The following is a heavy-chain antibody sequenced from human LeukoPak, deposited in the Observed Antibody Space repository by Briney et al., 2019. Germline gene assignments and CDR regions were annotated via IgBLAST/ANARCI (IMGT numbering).Heavy chain of an antibody. D-gene: IGHD2-15*01. V-gene: IGHV3-33*01. J-gene: IGHJ3*02. CDR2: IWYDGSNK. Sequence: GRSLRLSCAASGFTFSTYAIYWVRAAPGKGLESGTVIWYDGSNKYYADSVKGRFTISRDNSKNTLYLQMNSLRADDTAVYYCARGAYCSGGRCPGAFDIWGQGTMVTVSS. CDR3: ARGAYCSGGRCPGAFDI. CDR1: GFTFSTYA.